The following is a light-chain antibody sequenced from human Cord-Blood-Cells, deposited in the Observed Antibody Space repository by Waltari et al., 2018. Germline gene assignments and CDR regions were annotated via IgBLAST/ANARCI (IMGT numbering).Light chain of an antibody. Sequence: QSALTQPASVSGSPGQSITISCTGTSSDVGGYNYVSWYQQTPGKAPKLMIYDVSKRPSGFSSRLSCSKSGNAASLTISGLQAEDEADYYCSSYTSSSTLVFGGGTKLTVL. V-gene: IGLV2-14*01. J-gene: IGLJ2*01. CDR1: SSDVGGYNY. CDR3: SSYTSSSTLV. CDR2: DVS.